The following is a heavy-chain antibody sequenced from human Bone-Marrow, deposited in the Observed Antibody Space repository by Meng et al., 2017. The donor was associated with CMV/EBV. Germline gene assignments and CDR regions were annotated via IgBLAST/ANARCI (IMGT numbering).Heavy chain of an antibody. CDR3: ARDYDFWTGSMDH. CDR2: IDRSATII. CDR1: GFIFTDYE. J-gene: IGHJ4*02. V-gene: IGHV3-48*03. D-gene: IGHD3-3*01. Sequence: GGSLRLSCVASGFIFTDYEMSWVRQAPGKGLEWISLIDRSATIIHYTDSVRGRFTISRDNAKNSLYLQMSSLRAEDTAIYYCARDYDFWTGSMDHWGQGTRVTGSS.